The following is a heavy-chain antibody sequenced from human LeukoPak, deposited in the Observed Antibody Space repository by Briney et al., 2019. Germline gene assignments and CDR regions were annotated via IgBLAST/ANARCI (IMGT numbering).Heavy chain of an antibody. Sequence: SETLSLTCAVSGGSVSNIVWWSWVRQPPGKGLEWIGEVSHTGATNCNPSLKSRVTTSIDKSKNQFSLMLSSVTAADTAIYYCARGDFYRLDSWGQGALVTVSS. D-gene: IGHD2/OR15-2a*01. V-gene: IGHV4-4*02. CDR3: ARGDFYRLDS. CDR1: GGSVSNIVW. J-gene: IGHJ4*02. CDR2: VSHTGAT.